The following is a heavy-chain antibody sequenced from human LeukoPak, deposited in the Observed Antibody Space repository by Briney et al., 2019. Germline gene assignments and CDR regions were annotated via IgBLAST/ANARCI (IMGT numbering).Heavy chain of an antibody. CDR3: ATSPCSGGSCYSGYFDH. D-gene: IGHD2-15*01. CDR2: ISGSGGST. V-gene: IGHV3-23*01. J-gene: IGHJ4*02. Sequence: GGSLRLSCAASGFTFSSYSMTWVRLAPGKGLEWVSTISGSGGSTYYADSVKGRFTISRDSSKNTLYLQMNTLRAEDTAIYFCATSPCSGGSCYSGYFDHWGQGTLVTVPS. CDR1: GFTFSSYS.